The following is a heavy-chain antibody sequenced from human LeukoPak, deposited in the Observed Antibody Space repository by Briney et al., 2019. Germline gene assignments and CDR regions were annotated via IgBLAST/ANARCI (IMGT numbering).Heavy chain of an antibody. CDR3: ASERLQRASLVSGDAFDI. D-gene: IGHD5-24*01. CDR1: GFTFSDYY. CDR2: ISSSGSTI. Sequence: GGSLRLSCAASGFTFSDYYMSWIRQAPGKGLEWVSYISSSGSTIWYADSVKGRFTISRDNSKNTLYLQMNSLRAEDTAVYHCASERLQRASLVSGDAFDIWGQGTMVTVSS. J-gene: IGHJ3*02. V-gene: IGHV3-11*01.